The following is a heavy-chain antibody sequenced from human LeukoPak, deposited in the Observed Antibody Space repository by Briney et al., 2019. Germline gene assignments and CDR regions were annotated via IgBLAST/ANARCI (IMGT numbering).Heavy chain of an antibody. J-gene: IGHJ5*02. CDR3: ASLGQVVVTPRNAVSA. V-gene: IGHV1-2*02. Sequence: ASVKVSCKASGYTFTGYYMHWVRQAPGQGLEWMGWINPSSGGTNYAQKFQGRVTMTRDTSISTAYIELSRLRSDDTAVYYCASLGQVVVTPRNAVSAWGQGTLVTVSS. CDR1: GYTFTGYY. CDR2: INPSSGGT. D-gene: IGHD4-23*01.